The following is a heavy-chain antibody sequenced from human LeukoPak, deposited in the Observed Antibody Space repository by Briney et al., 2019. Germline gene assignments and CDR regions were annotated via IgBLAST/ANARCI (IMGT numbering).Heavy chain of an antibody. CDR3: ARGARGMDSGSYYNYYGMDV. D-gene: IGHD1-26*01. Sequence: PSETLSLTCTVSGGSISSYYWSWIRQPPGKGLEWIGYIYYSGSTNYNPSLKSRATISVDTSKNQFSLKLSSVTAADTAVYYCARGARGMDSGSYYNYYGMDVWGQGTTVTVSS. CDR2: IYYSGST. V-gene: IGHV4-59*01. CDR1: GGSISSYY. J-gene: IGHJ6*02.